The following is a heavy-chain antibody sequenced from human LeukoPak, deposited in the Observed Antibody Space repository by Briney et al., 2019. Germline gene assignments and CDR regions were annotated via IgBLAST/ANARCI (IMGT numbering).Heavy chain of an antibody. V-gene: IGHV1-8*01. CDR2: MNPNSGST. D-gene: IGHD3-9*01. CDR1: GYTFTSYD. J-gene: IGHJ4*02. CDR3: ASVLKDYDIVTGYYSSLDY. Sequence: ASVQVTCQATGYTFTSYDIKSVPQATGQGLEWMGWMNPNSGSTGYAQKIQGRVTMTRITYISTAYMELSSLRSEDTAVYYCASVLKDYDIVTGYYSSLDYWGQGALVTVSS.